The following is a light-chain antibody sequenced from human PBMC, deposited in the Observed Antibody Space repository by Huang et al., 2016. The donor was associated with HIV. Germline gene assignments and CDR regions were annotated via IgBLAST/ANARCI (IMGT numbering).Light chain of an antibody. J-gene: IGKJ1*01. Sequence: EIVLTQSPGTLSLSPGERATLSCRASQSVRSSYLAWYQQKPGQAPRLIIYGSSTRATGIPDRFSGSGFGTDFTRTISRLEPEDFAVYYCQQYGRSSWTFGQGTKVEIK. V-gene: IGKV3-20*01. CDR3: QQYGRSSWT. CDR1: QSVRSSY. CDR2: GSS.